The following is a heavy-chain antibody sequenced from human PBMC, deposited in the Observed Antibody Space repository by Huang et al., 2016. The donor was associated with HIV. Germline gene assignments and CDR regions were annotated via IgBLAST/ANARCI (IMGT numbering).Heavy chain of an antibody. CDR1: GYNFDSYW. Sequence: EVHLVQSGAEVKEPGESLKISCPASGYNFDSYWIGWVRQMPGKGLEWMGVIYPGDADTRYDPSFQGKVTISADQSINTAYLQWSSLKASDTAIYFCARQGLWLPPTDPFDYWGQGTPVTVSA. J-gene: IGHJ4*02. D-gene: IGHD3-10*01. CDR2: IYPGDADT. CDR3: ARQGLWLPPTDPFDY. V-gene: IGHV5-51*01.